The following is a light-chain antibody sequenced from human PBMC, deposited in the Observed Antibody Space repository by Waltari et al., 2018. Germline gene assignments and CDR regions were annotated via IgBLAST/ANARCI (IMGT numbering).Light chain of an antibody. CDR3: CSYAADSLYV. V-gene: IGLV2-23*02. Sequence: QSALTQPASVSGSPGQSITRTCTGTSSAGRSYNYGSWYQQYPGKAPHLPIYAVTQRPSWVSDRFSGSKSGITASLTISGLQAEDEADYYCCSYAADSLYVFWTGTTVTV. CDR1: SSAGRSYNY. CDR2: AVT. J-gene: IGLJ1*01.